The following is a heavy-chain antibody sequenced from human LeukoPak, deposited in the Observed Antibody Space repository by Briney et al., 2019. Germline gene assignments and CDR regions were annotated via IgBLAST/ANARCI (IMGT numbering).Heavy chain of an antibody. CDR3: ARVTGYIVEDFFDY. J-gene: IGHJ4*02. Sequence: PSETLSLTCTVSGGSISSYCWSWIRQPAGKGLEWIGRIYTSGSTNYNPSLKSRVTMSVDTSKNQFSLRLSSVTASDTAVYYCARVTGYIVEDFFDYWGQGTLVTVSS. V-gene: IGHV4-4*07. D-gene: IGHD3-22*01. CDR2: IYTSGST. CDR1: GGSISSYC.